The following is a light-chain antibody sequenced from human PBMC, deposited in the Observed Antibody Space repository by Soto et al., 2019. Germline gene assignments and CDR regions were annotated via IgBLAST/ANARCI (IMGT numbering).Light chain of an antibody. CDR1: SSDVGGYNY. CDR3: SSYTTSSTLV. Sequence: QSALTQPASVSGSHGQSITISCTGTSSDVGGYNYVSWYQQHPGKAPKLMIYDVSNRPSGVSNRFSGSKSGNTASLTISGPQAEDEADYYCSSYTTSSTLVFGTGTKLTVL. V-gene: IGLV2-14*01. CDR2: DVS. J-gene: IGLJ1*01.